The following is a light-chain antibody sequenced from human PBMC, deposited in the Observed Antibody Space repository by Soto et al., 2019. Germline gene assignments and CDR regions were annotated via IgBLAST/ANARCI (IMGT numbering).Light chain of an antibody. Sequence: QSALTQPASVSGSPGQSITISCTRTSSDVGSYNLVSWYQQHPGKAPKLMIYEGSKRPSGVSNRFSGSKSGNTASLTISGLQAEDEADYYCCSYAGSSTFEVFGGGTQLTVL. CDR3: CSYAGSSTFEV. V-gene: IGLV2-23*03. CDR1: SSDVGSYNL. CDR2: EGS. J-gene: IGLJ2*01.